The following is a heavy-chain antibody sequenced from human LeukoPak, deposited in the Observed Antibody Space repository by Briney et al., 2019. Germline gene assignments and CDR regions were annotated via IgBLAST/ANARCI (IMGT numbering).Heavy chain of an antibody. CDR2: IRDDGSNK. CDR1: GFTFSSSG. CDR3: AKSPQHWYFDL. Sequence: GGSLRLSCAASGFTFSSSGMHWVRQAPGKGLEWVAFIRDDGSNKYYADSVKGRFTISRDNSKNTLYLQMNSLKPDDTAVYYCAKSPQHWYFDLWGRGTLVTVSS. V-gene: IGHV3-30*02. J-gene: IGHJ2*01.